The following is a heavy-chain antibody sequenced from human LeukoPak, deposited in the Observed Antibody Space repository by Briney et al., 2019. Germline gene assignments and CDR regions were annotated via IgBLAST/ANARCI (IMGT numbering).Heavy chain of an antibody. D-gene: IGHD3-22*01. Sequence: SETLSLTCAVYGGCFSGYHWSWIRQPPAKGRECIGEINHSGSTNYNPSLKRRVTISVDTSKNQFSLTLSSVTAADTAVYYCPRVSSRGYYPYNWFDPWGQGTLVTVSS. CDR1: GGCFSGYH. V-gene: IGHV4-34*01. CDR2: INHSGST. CDR3: PRVSSRGYYPYNWFDP. J-gene: IGHJ5*02.